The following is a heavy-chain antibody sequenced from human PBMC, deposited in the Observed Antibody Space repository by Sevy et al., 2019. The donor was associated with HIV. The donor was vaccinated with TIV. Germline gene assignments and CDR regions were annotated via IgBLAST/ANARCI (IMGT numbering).Heavy chain of an antibody. CDR1: GFTFSSYA. CDR2: ISGSGGST. V-gene: IGHV3-23*01. D-gene: IGHD6-19*01. CDR3: AKDRGSSGWYIRYYFDY. J-gene: IGHJ4*02. Sequence: GGSLRLSCAASGFTFSSYAMSWVRQAPGKGLEWVSAISGSGGSTNYGSSVKGRFTISRDNSKNTLYLKMTSLRAEDRAVYYCAKDRGSSGWYIRYYFDYWGQGTLVTVSS.